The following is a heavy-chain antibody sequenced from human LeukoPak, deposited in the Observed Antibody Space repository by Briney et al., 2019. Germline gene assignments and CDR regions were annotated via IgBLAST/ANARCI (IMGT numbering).Heavy chain of an antibody. CDR3: ARAPITSPFYFDY. D-gene: IGHD2-2*01. Sequence: GGSLRLSCTTSGFAFDGHGMSWVRQVPGKGLEWVSGINWNGGSTGYADPLRGRFTISRDNAKNSLYLQMDSLRAEDTALYYCARAPITSPFYFDYWGQGTLVTVSS. V-gene: IGHV3-20*04. J-gene: IGHJ4*02. CDR1: GFAFDGHG. CDR2: INWNGGST.